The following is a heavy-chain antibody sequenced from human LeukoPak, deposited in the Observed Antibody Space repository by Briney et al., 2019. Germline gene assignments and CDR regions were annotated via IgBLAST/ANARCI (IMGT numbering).Heavy chain of an antibody. CDR2: INPNNGGT. CDR1: GYTFTGYF. CDR3: ARPRVGATFFDY. V-gene: IGHV1-2*04. J-gene: IGHJ4*02. Sequence: GASVKVSCKASGYTFTGYFMHWVRQAPGQGLEWMEWINPNNGGTNYAQKFHVWVTMTRDTSISTAYMDLSRLRSDDTAVYYCARPRVGATFFDYWGQGTLVTVSS. D-gene: IGHD1-26*01.